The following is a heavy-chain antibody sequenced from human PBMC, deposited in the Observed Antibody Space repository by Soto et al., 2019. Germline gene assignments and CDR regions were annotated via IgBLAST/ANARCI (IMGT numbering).Heavy chain of an antibody. Sequence: GGSLRLSCAASGFTFSSYAMSWVRQAPGKGLEWVSAISGSGGSTYYADSGKGRFTISRDNSKNTLYLQMNSLRAEDTAVYYCAKNPTRRVVPAAMYVYWGQGTLVTVSS. V-gene: IGHV3-23*01. CDR3: AKNPTRRVVPAAMYVY. CDR2: ISGSGGST. CDR1: GFTFSSYA. J-gene: IGHJ4*02. D-gene: IGHD2-2*01.